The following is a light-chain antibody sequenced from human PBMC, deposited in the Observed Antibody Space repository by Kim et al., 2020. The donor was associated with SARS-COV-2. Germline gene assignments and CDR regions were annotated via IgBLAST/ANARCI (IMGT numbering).Light chain of an antibody. J-gene: IGLJ2*01. Sequence: QLVLTQSPSAFASLGASVKLTCTLSSGHSSYAIAWLQQQPEKGPRYLMKVNSDGSHTRGDGIPDRFSGSSSGDERYLSISNLQSEDEADFYCQTWGTGFVVFGRGTKVTVL. CDR1: SGHSSYA. CDR3: QTWGTGFVV. CDR2: VNSDGSH. V-gene: IGLV4-69*01.